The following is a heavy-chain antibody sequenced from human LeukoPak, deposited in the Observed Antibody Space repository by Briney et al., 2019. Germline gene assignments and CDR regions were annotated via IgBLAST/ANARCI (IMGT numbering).Heavy chain of an antibody. CDR2: IRQDGTEK. Sequence: GGSLRLSCAASGFAFNTYWMSWVRQAPGKGLEWVANIRQDGTEKHHVDSVRGRFTISRDNAKNSVFLQMNSLRAEDTAVYYCARDRDGKDYWGQGTLVTVSS. CDR1: GFAFNTYW. D-gene: IGHD1-1*01. V-gene: IGHV3-7*03. J-gene: IGHJ4*02. CDR3: ARDRDGKDY.